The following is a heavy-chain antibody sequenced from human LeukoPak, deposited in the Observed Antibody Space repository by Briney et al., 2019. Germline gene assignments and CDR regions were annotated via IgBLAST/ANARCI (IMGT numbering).Heavy chain of an antibody. V-gene: IGHV3-53*01. Sequence: GGSLRLSCAASGFTVSSNYMSWVRQAPGKGLEWVSFIYSGTIHYSDSVKGRFTISRDNSKNTLYLQMNSLRAEDTAVYYCARAGVGVIPIDYWGQGTLVTVSS. CDR3: ARAGVGVIPIDY. J-gene: IGHJ4*02. CDR2: IYSGTI. CDR1: GFTVSSNY. D-gene: IGHD3-22*01.